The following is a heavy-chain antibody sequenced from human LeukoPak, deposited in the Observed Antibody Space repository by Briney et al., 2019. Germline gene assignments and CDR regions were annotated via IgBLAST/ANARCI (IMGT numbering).Heavy chain of an antibody. V-gene: IGHV4-61*02. CDR1: GGSISSSSHY. CDR3: AREGLYDSYDY. CDR2: IYTSGST. D-gene: IGHD3-22*01. Sequence: SGTLSLTCTVSGGSISSSSHYWSWIRQPAGKGLEWIGRIYTSGSTNYNPSLKSRVTMSVDTSKNQFSLKLSSVTAADTAVYYCAREGLYDSYDYWGQGTLVTVSS. J-gene: IGHJ4*02.